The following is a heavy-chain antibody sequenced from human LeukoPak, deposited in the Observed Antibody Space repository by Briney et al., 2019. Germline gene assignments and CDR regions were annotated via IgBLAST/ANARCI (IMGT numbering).Heavy chain of an antibody. CDR3: ARGSGVFGVVINHYGMDV. Sequence: PSETLSLTCAVYGGSFSGYYWSWIRQPPGKGLEWIGEINHSGSTNYNPSLKSRVTISVDTSKNQFSLKLSSVTAADTAVYYCARGSGVFGVVINHYGMDVWGQGTTVTFSS. V-gene: IGHV4-34*01. CDR1: GGSFSGYY. CDR2: INHSGST. J-gene: IGHJ6*02. D-gene: IGHD3-3*01.